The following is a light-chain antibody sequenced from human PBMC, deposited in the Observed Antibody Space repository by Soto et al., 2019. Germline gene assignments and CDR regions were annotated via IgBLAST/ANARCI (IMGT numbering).Light chain of an antibody. V-gene: IGKV1-6*01. CDR1: QGIRND. CDR2: ASS. Sequence: AIQMTQSPSSLSASVGDRVTITCRASQGIRNDLGWYQQKPGKAPKLLIYASSSLQSGVPSSFSGSGSGTDFTLTIGSLQPEDFATYYCLQDYNYPYTVGQGTKVDSK. J-gene: IGKJ2*01. CDR3: LQDYNYPYT.